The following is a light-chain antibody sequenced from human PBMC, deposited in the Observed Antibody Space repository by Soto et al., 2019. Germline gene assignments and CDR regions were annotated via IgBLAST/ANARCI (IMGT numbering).Light chain of an antibody. J-gene: IGKJ1*01. CDR1: QSISIW. V-gene: IGKV1-5*03. CDR2: KAS. CDR3: QHYNSYPPWT. Sequence: DIQMTQSPSTLSASVGDRVTITCRASQSISIWLAWYQQEPGKAPKLLIYKASSLQSGVPSRFSGSGSGTEFTLTISILQPDDFATYYCQHYNSYPPWTFGQLTKVEIK.